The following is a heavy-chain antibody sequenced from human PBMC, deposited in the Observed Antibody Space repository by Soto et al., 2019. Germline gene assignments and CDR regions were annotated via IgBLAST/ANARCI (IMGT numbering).Heavy chain of an antibody. D-gene: IGHD3-22*01. Sequence: SVKPCCKASGGTFSSYAISWVRQAPGQGLEWMGGIIPIFGTANYAQKFQGRVTITADESTSTAYMELSSLRSEDTAVYYCARFDRSGLYGMDVWGQGTTVTVSS. CDR2: IIPIFGTA. CDR1: GGTFSSYA. J-gene: IGHJ6*02. CDR3: ARFDRSGLYGMDV. V-gene: IGHV1-69*13.